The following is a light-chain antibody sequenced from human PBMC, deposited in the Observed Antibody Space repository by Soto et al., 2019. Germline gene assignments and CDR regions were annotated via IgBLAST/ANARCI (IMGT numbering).Light chain of an antibody. Sequence: QSVLTQPPSVSAAPGQKVTISCSGSSSNIGNNYVSWYQQLPGRAPKLLLSGTSHRPSGVPDRFSGSKSGTSASLAITGLQADDEADYYCQTSHSGLIGLIFGTGTKVTVL. CDR2: GTS. CDR1: SSNIGNNY. CDR3: QTSHSGLIGLI. V-gene: IGLV1-40*01. J-gene: IGLJ1*01.